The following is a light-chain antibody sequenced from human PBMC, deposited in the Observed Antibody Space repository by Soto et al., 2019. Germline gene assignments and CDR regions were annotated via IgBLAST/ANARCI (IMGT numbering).Light chain of an antibody. J-gene: IGLJ2*01. CDR3: ASWDDSLNDGL. V-gene: IGLV1-44*01. CDR1: YSNFGSNI. Sequence: QSVLTQPPSASGTPGQRVTISCSGSYSNFGSNIVNWYQHFPGTAPKLLIYNNNKRPSGVPDRFSASKSGTSVSLAISGLQSEDEAMYYCASWDDSLNDGLFGGGTKLTVL. CDR2: NNN.